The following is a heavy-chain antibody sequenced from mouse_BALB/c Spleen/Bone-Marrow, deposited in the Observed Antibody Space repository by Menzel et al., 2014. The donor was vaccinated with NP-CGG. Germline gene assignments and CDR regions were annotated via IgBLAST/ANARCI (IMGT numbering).Heavy chain of an antibody. Sequence: VQLKDSGGDLVKPGGSLKLSCAASGFTFSSYGMSWVRQTPDKRLEWVATINSGGSYTYYSDSVKGRFTISRDNAKNTLYLQMSSLKSEDTAMYYCARRGLYDGSAWFAYWGQGTLVTVSA. CDR3: ARRGLYDGSAWFAY. CDR1: GFTFSSYG. J-gene: IGHJ3*01. D-gene: IGHD2-3*01. V-gene: IGHV5-6*01. CDR2: INSGGSYT.